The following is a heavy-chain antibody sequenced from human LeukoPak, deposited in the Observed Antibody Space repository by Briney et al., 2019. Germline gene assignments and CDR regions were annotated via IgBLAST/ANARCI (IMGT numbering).Heavy chain of an antibody. CDR3: ASTVTTAYYGMDV. CDR1: GGSFSGYY. D-gene: IGHD4-11*01. CDR2: INHSGST. V-gene: IGHV4-34*01. Sequence: PSETLSLTCAVYGGSFSGYYWSRIRQPPGKGLEWIGEINHSGSTNYNPSLKSRVTISVDTSKNQFSLKLSSVTAADTAVYYCASTVTTAYYGMDVWGQGTTVTVSS. J-gene: IGHJ6*02.